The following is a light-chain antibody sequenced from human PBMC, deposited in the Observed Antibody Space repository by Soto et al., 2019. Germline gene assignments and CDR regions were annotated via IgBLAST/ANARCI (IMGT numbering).Light chain of an antibody. J-gene: IGLJ1*01. Sequence: QSVLTQPDSVSGSPGQSITISCTGTSXDVGGYNYVSWYQHHPGKAPKLIIFEITNRPSGVSNRFSGSTSDNAASLTISGLQAEDEADYYCTSYTSSNTLYVFGTGTKVNVL. CDR3: TSYTSSNTLYV. CDR2: EIT. CDR1: SXDVGGYNY. V-gene: IGLV2-14*01.